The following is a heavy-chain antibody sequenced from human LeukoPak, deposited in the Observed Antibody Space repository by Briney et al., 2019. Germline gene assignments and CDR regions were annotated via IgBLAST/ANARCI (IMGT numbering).Heavy chain of an antibody. CDR1: GYSFTSYW. CDR2: IYPGDSDT. Sequence: GESLKISSKGSGYSFTSYWIGWVRQMPGQRLEWMGSIYPGDSDTRYSPSFQGQVTISADKSISTAYLQWSSLKASDSAIYYCARPSFSSGWTGFDYWGQGTLVTVSS. CDR3: ARPSFSSGWTGFDY. J-gene: IGHJ4*02. V-gene: IGHV5-51*01. D-gene: IGHD6-19*01.